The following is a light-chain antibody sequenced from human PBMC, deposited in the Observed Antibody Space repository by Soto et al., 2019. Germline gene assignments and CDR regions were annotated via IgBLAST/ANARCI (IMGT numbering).Light chain of an antibody. V-gene: IGKV1-17*01. CDR1: QAITHY. CDR3: LRHETSPRA. Sequence: IQMTQYPSSLSASVGDRVTITCRASQAITHYLGWYQQKPGKAPKRLIFDVSTLQSGVPSRFSCSGSRKEFTLKISGLQPEDVAPSYCLRHETSPRAFGQGTKLES. CDR2: DVS. J-gene: IGKJ2*01.